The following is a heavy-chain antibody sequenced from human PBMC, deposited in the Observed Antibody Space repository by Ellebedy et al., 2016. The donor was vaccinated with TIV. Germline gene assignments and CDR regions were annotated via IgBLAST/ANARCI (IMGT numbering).Heavy chain of an antibody. CDR1: GYTFTSYF. V-gene: IGHV1-46*04. J-gene: IGHJ4*02. CDR3: ARARSSGWLHTPDY. D-gene: IGHD6-19*01. CDR2: INPSVGST. Sequence: AASVKVSCKASGYTFTSYFMHWVRQAPGQGLEWMGIINPSVGSTTYAQKSQGRVTMTRDTSTSTVYMELSSLRSEDTAVYYCARARSSGWLHTPDYWGQGTLVTVSS.